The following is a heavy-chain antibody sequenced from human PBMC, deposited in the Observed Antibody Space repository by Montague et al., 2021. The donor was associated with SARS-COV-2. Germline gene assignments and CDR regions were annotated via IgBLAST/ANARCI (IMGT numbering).Heavy chain of an antibody. V-gene: IGHV4-39*07. Sequence: SETLSLTCTVSGGSIRSSSHFWGWFRQPPGRRLEWIGTISYSGSTSYSPPLKSRVIISADTSKNPFSLNLRPVTAADTAVYFCGLGRGFAVGNHYYYSYGLDVWGQGTTVTVSS. CDR3: GLGRGFAVGNHYYYSYGLDV. CDR2: ISYSGST. J-gene: IGHJ6*02. CDR1: GGSIRSSSHF. D-gene: IGHD3-10*01.